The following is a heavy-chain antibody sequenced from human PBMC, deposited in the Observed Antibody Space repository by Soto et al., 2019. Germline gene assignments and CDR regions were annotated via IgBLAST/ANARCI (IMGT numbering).Heavy chain of an antibody. D-gene: IGHD3-10*01. CDR3: ARDHPMEMGGRFHP. Sequence: QVQLVQSGAEVKKPGSSVKVSCKASGGTFSSYTISWVRQAPGQGLEWMGRIIPILGIANYAQKFQGRVTITADKSTSTAYMELSILRSEDTAVCNRARDHPMEMGGRFHPWGQGTLVTVSS. J-gene: IGHJ5*02. CDR2: IIPILGIA. V-gene: IGHV1-69*08. CDR1: GGTFSSYT.